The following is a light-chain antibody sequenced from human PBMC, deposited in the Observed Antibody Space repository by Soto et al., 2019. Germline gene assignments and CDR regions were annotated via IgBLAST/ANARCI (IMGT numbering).Light chain of an antibody. CDR2: DAS. CDR3: QQRSNWPRT. J-gene: IGKJ1*01. Sequence: EIVLAQTPGTLSLSPGDRDTLSCRASQSVSSSYLAWYQQKPGQVPRLFIYDASNRATGIPARFSGSGSGTDFTLTISSLEPEDFAVYYCQQRSNWPRTFGQGTKVEIK. CDR1: QSVSSSY. V-gene: IGKV3-11*01.